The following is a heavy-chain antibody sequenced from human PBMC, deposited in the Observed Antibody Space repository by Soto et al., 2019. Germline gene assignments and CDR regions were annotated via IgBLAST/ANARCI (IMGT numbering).Heavy chain of an antibody. D-gene: IGHD3-22*01. Sequence: GGSLRLSCAASGFTFSSYAMHWVRQAPGKGLEWVAVISYDGSNKYYADSVKGRFTISRDNSKNTLYLQMNSLRAEDTAVYYCAREERLIVVVTPRSPGYYGMDVWGQGTTVTVSS. CDR1: GFTFSSYA. J-gene: IGHJ6*02. CDR2: ISYDGSNK. V-gene: IGHV3-30-3*01. CDR3: AREERLIVVVTPRSPGYYGMDV.